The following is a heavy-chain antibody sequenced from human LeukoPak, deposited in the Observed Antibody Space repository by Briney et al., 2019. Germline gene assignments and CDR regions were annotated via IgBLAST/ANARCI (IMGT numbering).Heavy chain of an antibody. Sequence: SETLSLTCTVSGGSITSSNYFWGWIRQSPGKGLEWIGSIYYSGSTYYNPSLKSRVTISVETSKNQFSLKLSSVTAADTAVYYCARGVSGYYPRGWFDPWGQGTLVTVSS. J-gene: IGHJ5*02. V-gene: IGHV4-39*07. D-gene: IGHD3-9*01. CDR3: ARGVSGYYPRGWFDP. CDR1: GGSITSSNYF. CDR2: IYYSGST.